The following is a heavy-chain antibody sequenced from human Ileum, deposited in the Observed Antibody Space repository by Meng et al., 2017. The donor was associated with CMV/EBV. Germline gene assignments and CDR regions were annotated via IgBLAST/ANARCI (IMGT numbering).Heavy chain of an antibody. CDR2: IKHVGRT. V-gene: IGHV4-34*01. J-gene: IGHJ4*02. CDR3: ARGLFSYTAYFDL. D-gene: IGHD3-10*01. Sequence: VQHAWWRAGLLKPLRSLSHTCAVYGGSFRGHSSNWIRQSPGNGLQWIADIKHVGRTTSNPSPASRVTTSQDTSKNQCSLKLNSVTVADSTVYYCARGLFSYTAYFDLWGQGTLVTVSS. CDR1: GGSFRGHS.